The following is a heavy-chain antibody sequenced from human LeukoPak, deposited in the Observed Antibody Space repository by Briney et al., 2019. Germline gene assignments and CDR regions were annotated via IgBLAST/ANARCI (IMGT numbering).Heavy chain of an antibody. J-gene: IGHJ4*02. Sequence: SETLSLTCTVSGYSISSGYYWGWIRQPPGKGLEWIGSIYHSGSTNYNPSLKSRVTISVDTSKNQFSLKLSSVTAADTAVYYYARGRGIAADYWGQGTLVTVSS. CDR2: IYHSGST. CDR3: ARGRGIAADY. V-gene: IGHV4-38-2*02. CDR1: GYSISSGYY. D-gene: IGHD6-25*01.